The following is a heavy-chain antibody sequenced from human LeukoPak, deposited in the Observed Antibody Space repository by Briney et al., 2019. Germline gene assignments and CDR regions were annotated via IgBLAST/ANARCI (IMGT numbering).Heavy chain of an antibody. D-gene: IGHD2-21*01. V-gene: IGHV5-51*01. CDR1: GYSFTSYW. J-gene: IGHJ4*02. CDR2: IYPGDSDT. Sequence: GESLKISYKGSGYSFTSYWIGWVRQMPGKGLEWMGIIYPGDSDTRYSPSFQGQVTISADKSISTAYLQWSSLKASDTAMYYCARQAPLAYCGGDCYSDYWGQGTLVTVSS. CDR3: ARQAPLAYCGGDCYSDY.